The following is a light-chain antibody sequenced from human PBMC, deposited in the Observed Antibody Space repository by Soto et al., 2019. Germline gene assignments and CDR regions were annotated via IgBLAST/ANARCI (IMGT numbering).Light chain of an antibody. Sequence: QSVLTQPPSVSAAPGQKDTISCSGSSSNIGNNYVSWYQQLPGTAPKLLIYDNNKRPSGIPDRFSGSKSGTSATLGITGLQTGDEADYYCGTWDSSLSALVFGTGTKVTVL. CDR1: SSNIGNNY. CDR3: GTWDSSLSALV. V-gene: IGLV1-51*01. CDR2: DNN. J-gene: IGLJ1*01.